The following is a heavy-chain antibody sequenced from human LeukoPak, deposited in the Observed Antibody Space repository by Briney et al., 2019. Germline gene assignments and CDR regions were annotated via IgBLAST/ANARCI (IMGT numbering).Heavy chain of an antibody. CDR3: ARVLLGYSYGYPSLFDY. J-gene: IGHJ4*02. CDR1: GGSISSSSYY. D-gene: IGHD5-18*01. CDR2: IYYSGST. V-gene: IGHV4-39*01. Sequence: SETLSLTCTVSGGSISSSSYYWGWIRQPPGKGLEWIGSIYYSGSTYYNPSLKSRVTISVDTSKNQFSLKLSSVTAADTAVYYCARVLLGYSYGYPSLFDYWGQGTLVTVSS.